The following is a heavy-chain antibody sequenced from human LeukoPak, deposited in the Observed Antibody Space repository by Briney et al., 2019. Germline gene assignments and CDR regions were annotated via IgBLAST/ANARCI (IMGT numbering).Heavy chain of an antibody. D-gene: IGHD5-12*01. V-gene: IGHV4-59*01. CDR3: AGRSGRRGGVDY. CDR2: IYYSGST. Sequence: PSETLSLTCSISGGSINNYYWSWIRQPPGKGLEWIGYIYYSGSTNFNPSLKSRVSISVDTSKNQFSLNLRSVTDADTAVYYCAGRSGRRGGVDYWGQGTLVTVSS. J-gene: IGHJ4*02. CDR1: GGSINNYY.